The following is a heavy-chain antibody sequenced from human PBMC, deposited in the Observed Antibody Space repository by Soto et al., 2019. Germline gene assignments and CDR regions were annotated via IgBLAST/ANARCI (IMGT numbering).Heavy chain of an antibody. CDR3: ATVQSYYYGSGSYDGSSNWFDP. CDR1: GYTLTELS. Sequence: ASVKVSCKVSGYTLTELSMHWVRQAPGKGLEWMGGFDPEDGETIYAQKFQGRVTMTEDTSTDTAYMELSSLRSEDTAVYYCATVQSYYYGSGSYDGSSNWFDPWGQGTLVTVSS. J-gene: IGHJ5*02. CDR2: FDPEDGET. V-gene: IGHV1-24*01. D-gene: IGHD3-10*01.